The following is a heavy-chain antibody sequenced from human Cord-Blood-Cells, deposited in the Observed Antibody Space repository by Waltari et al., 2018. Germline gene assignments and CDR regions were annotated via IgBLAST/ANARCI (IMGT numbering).Heavy chain of an antibody. D-gene: IGHD1-26*01. CDR3: ARGVGARGGDAFDI. CDR2: MNPNSGNT. CDR1: GYTFTSYD. Sequence: QVQLVQSGAEVKKPGASVKVSCKASGYTFTSYDINWVRQAIGQGLDWMGWMNPNSGNTGYAQKFQGRVTMTRNTSISTAYMELSSLRSEDTAVYYCARGVGARGGDAFDIWGQGTMVTVSS. V-gene: IGHV1-8*01. J-gene: IGHJ3*02.